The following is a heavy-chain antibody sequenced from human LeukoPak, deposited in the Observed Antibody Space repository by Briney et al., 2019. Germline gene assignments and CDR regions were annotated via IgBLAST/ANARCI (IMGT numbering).Heavy chain of an antibody. V-gene: IGHV4-59*01. CDR2: IYYSGST. D-gene: IGHD2-15*01. J-gene: IGHJ6*03. Sequence: PSETLSLTCTVSGGSISSYYWSWIRQPPGKGLEWIGYIYYSGSTNYNPSLKSRVTISVDTSKNQFSLKLSSVTAADTAVYYCARLGYCSGGSCYSHYYYYYMDVWGKGTTVTVSS. CDR3: ARLGYCSGGSCYSHYYYYYMDV. CDR1: GGSISSYY.